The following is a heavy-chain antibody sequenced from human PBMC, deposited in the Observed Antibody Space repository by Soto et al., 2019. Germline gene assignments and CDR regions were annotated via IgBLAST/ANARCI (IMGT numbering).Heavy chain of an antibody. Sequence: PGGSLRLSCAPSGFTVSSHYMSWVRQAPGKGLEWVSVINSGGSTYYADSVKGRFTISRDHSRNTLYLQMNSLRVEDTAVYHCAREVFCSSSSCQVRYGMDVWGQGTTVTVSS. CDR2: INSGGST. CDR1: GFTVSSHY. CDR3: AREVFCSSSSCQVRYGMDV. J-gene: IGHJ6*02. D-gene: IGHD2-2*01. V-gene: IGHV3-53*01.